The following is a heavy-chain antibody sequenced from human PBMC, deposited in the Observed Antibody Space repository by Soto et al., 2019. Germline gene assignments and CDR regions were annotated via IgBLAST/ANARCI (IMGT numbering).Heavy chain of an antibody. CDR1: GGSISSGGYY. CDR3: ARVARNSGYDAMTFDY. J-gene: IGHJ4*02. Sequence: PSETLSLTCTVSGGSISSGGYYWSWIRQHPGKGLEWIGYIYYSGSTYYNPSLKSRVTISVDTSKNQFSLKLSSVTAADTAVYYCARVARNSGYDAMTFDYWGQGTLVTVSS. CDR2: IYYSGST. D-gene: IGHD5-12*01. V-gene: IGHV4-31*03.